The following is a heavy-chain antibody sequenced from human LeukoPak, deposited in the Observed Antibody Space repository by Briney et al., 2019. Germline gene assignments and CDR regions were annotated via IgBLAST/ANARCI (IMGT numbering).Heavy chain of an antibody. CDR2: INHSGST. J-gene: IGHJ3*02. Sequence: PSETLSLTCAVYGGSFSGYYWSWIRQPPGKGLEWIGEINHSGSTNYNPPLKSRVTISVDTSKNQFSLKLSSVTAADTAVYYCARSPTDDYGDDDAFDIWGQGTMVTVSS. V-gene: IGHV4-34*01. CDR1: GGSFSGYY. CDR3: ARSPTDDYGDDDAFDI. D-gene: IGHD4-17*01.